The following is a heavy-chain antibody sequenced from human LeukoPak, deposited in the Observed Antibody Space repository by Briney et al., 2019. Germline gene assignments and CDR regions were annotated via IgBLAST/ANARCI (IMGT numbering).Heavy chain of an antibody. V-gene: IGHV1-69*06. Sequence: SVKVSCKASGGTFSSYAISWVRQAPGQGLEWMGGIILIFGTANYAQKFQGRVTITADKSTSTAYMELSSLRSEDTAVYYCASARGAYGEFDYWGQGTLVTVSS. J-gene: IGHJ4*02. CDR1: GGTFSSYA. CDR3: ASARGAYGEFDY. D-gene: IGHD4-17*01. CDR2: IILIFGTA.